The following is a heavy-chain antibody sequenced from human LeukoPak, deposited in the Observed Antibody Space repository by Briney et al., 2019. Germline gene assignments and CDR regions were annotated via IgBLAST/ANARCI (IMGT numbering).Heavy chain of an antibody. CDR1: GFTFSSYW. CDR2: TNRDGSST. V-gene: IGHV3-74*01. Sequence: GGSLRLSCAASGFTFSSYWMHWVRQAPGKGPVWVARTNRDGSSTAYADSVKGRFTISKDNAKNTLYPLMDSLRAEDTAVYYCARDSVEWYIFDYWGQGTLVTVSS. D-gene: IGHD3-3*01. J-gene: IGHJ4*02. CDR3: ARDSVEWYIFDY.